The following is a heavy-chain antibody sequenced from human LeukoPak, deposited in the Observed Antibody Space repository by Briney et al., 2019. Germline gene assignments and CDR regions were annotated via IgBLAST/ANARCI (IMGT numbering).Heavy chain of an antibody. J-gene: IGHJ3*01. CDR1: GDSITSSTDY. D-gene: IGHD1-26*01. V-gene: IGHV4-39*01. CDR2: IYYSGST. CDR3: ARQEGILGAKGAFDA. Sequence: SETLSLTCTVSGDSITSSTDYWGCLRQSPGKELEWIGSIYYSGSTYFNPSLKSRVTMSMDTSKNQFSLNLASMTAADTAVYYCARQEGILGAKGAFDAWGQGTMVTVSS.